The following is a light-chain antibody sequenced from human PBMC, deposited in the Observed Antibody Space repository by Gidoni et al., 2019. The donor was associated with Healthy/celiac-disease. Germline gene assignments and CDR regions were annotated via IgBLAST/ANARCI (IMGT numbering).Light chain of an antibody. Sequence: SYELTQPPSVSVPPGQTASITCSGDKLGDKYACWYQQKPGQSPLLVIDQVSKRPSGITGRFSGSNSGSTATLTISGTQAMDEADYYCQAWDSSTYVVFGGGTKLTVL. J-gene: IGLJ2*01. CDR3: QAWDSSTYVV. CDR1: KLGDKY. V-gene: IGLV3-1*01. CDR2: QVS.